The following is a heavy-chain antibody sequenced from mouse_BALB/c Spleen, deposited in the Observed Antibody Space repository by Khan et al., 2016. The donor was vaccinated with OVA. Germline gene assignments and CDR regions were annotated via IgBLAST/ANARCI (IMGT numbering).Heavy chain of an antibody. Sequence: QIQLVQSGPELKKPGETVKISCKASGYTFTNYAMNGVRQAPGKGLKWMGWINTYTGEPTYADDFKGRFAFSLETSASAAYLQINNRKNEDTATYFCASGHWYFDVWGAGTTVTVSS. V-gene: IGHV9-3-1*01. CDR3: ASGHWYFDV. J-gene: IGHJ1*01. CDR2: INTYTGEP. CDR1: GYTFTNYA.